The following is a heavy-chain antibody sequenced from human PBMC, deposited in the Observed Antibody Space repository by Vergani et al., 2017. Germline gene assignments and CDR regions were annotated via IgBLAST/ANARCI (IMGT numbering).Heavy chain of an antibody. V-gene: IGHV1-69*01. J-gene: IGHJ6*02. Sequence: QVQLVQSGAEVKKPGSSVTVSCKASGGTFSSYAISWVRQAPGQGLEWVGGIIPIFGTANYAQKFQGRVTITADESTSTVYMEMSSLRSEDTAVYYCARDLGGLDRRYYYYGMDVWGQGTTVTVSS. CDR1: GGTFSSYA. D-gene: IGHD1-14*01. CDR3: ARDLGGLDRRYYYYGMDV. CDR2: IIPIFGTA.